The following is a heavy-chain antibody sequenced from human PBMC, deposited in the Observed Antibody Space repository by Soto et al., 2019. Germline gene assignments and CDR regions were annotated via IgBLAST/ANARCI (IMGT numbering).Heavy chain of an antibody. J-gene: IGHJ6*02. D-gene: IGHD2-2*01. Sequence: QVQLVESGGGVVQPGRSLRLSCAASGFTFSSYAMHWVRQAPGKGLEWVAVISYDGSNKYYSDSVKGRFTISRDDSKNTLYLQMNSLRAEDTAVYYCARHHCSSTRCRGGMLAWFGVAVWGQGTTVPVSS. CDR3: ARHHCSSTRCRGGMLAWFGVAV. V-gene: IGHV3-30-3*01. CDR2: ISYDGSNK. CDR1: GFTFSSYA.